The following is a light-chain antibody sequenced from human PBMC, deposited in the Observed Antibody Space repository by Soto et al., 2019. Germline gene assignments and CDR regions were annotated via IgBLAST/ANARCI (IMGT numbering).Light chain of an antibody. J-gene: IGLJ2*01. V-gene: IGLV4-60*03. CDR1: SGYSTYI. CDR2: VERSGSY. Sequence: QSVLTHSSSASASLGSSVKLTCTLSSGYSTYIIAWHQQQPGKAPRYLMKVERSGSYNKGSGVPDRFSGSSSGADRYLTISNLQSEDEADYYCETWDSNTFVVFGGGTKVTVL. CDR3: ETWDSNTFVV.